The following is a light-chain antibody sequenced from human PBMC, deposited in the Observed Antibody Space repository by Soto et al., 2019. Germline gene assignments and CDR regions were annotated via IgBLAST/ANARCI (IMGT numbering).Light chain of an antibody. V-gene: IGLV2-14*01. Sequence: QSALTQPASVSGSPGQSITISCTGTSSDVGGYNYVSWYQQHPGKAPKLMIYEVSNRPSGVSNRFSGSKSGNTASLTISGLQAEDEADYYCSSYTSSSTLERVLGGGTQLTVL. CDR2: EVS. CDR3: SSYTSSSTLERV. J-gene: IGLJ3*02. CDR1: SSDVGGYNY.